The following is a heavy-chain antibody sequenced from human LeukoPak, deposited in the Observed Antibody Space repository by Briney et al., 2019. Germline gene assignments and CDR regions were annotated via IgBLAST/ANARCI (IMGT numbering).Heavy chain of an antibody. CDR2: LSDGGAK. Sequence: PGGSLRLSCTASGFTVRRSYMSWVRQAPGKGLEWVSILSDGGAKYYADSVKGRFTISRDNSKNTLYLQMNSLRAEDTAVYYCAKGPRGTIFGVVTGFFQHWGQGTLVTVSS. D-gene: IGHD3-3*01. V-gene: IGHV3-53*01. CDR3: AKGPRGTIFGVVTGFFQH. J-gene: IGHJ1*01. CDR1: GFTVRRSY.